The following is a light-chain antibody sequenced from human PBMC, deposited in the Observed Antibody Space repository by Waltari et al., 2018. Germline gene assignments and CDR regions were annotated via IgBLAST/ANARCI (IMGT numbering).Light chain of an antibody. CDR3: ATWDSNLRAEV. CDR2: END. V-gene: IGLV1-51*02. J-gene: IGLJ3*02. Sequence: QSVLTQPPSVSAAPRQRVPISCSGSSSDIGDNYLSLYQQLPGIAPKLLVYENDNRPSEIPDRFSASKSGTSATLAITGLQTGDEANYYCATWDSNLRAEVFGGGTKLTVL. CDR1: SSDIGDNY.